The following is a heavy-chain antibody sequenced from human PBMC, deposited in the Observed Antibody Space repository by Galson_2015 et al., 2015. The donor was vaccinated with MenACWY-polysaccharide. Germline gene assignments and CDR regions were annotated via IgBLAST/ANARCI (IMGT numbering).Heavy chain of an antibody. Sequence: SLRLSCAASGFTFSSYGMHWVRQAPGKGLEWMAVISYDGSNKYYADSVRGRFTISRDSAKYTLYLQMNSLRAEDTAVYYCAKSYASSPFYYNYYGMDVWGQGTTVTVSS. CDR3: AKSYASSPFYYNYYGMDV. CDR2: ISYDGSNK. D-gene: IGHD6-13*01. CDR1: GFTFSSYG. V-gene: IGHV3-30*18. J-gene: IGHJ6*02.